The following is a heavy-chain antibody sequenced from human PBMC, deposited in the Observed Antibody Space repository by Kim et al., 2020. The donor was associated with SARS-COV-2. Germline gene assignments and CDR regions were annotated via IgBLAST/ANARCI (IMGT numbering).Heavy chain of an antibody. CDR2: IIPIFGTA. V-gene: IGHV1-69*05. CDR3: ARDVRYSGYDMGS. D-gene: IGHD5-12*01. CDR1: GGTFSSYA. J-gene: IGHJ5*02. Sequence: SVKVSCKASGGTFSSYAISWVRQAPGQGLEWMGGIIPIFGTANYAQKFQGRVTITTDESTSTAYMELSSLRSEETAVYYCARDVRYSGYDMGSWGQGALVTDSS.